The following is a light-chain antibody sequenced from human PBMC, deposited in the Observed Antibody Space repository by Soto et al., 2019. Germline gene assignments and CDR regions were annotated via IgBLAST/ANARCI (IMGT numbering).Light chain of an antibody. CDR1: QGISNY. Sequence: DIQMTQSPSSLSASVVDRVTITCLASQGISNYLAWYQQKPGKVPKLLIYAASTLQSGVPSRFSGSGSGTDFILTISSLQPEDVATYYCQKYNSVPFTFGGGTKVDIK. CDR3: QKYNSVPFT. J-gene: IGKJ4*01. V-gene: IGKV1-27*01. CDR2: AAS.